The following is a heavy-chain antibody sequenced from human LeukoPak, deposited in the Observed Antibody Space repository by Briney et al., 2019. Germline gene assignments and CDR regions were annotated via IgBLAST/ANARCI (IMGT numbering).Heavy chain of an antibody. CDR1: GFTFDDYA. CDR3: AKSLRFLEWLLFDY. J-gene: IGHJ4*02. D-gene: IGHD3-3*01. CDR2: ISWNSGSI. Sequence: PGGSLRLSCAASGFTFDDYAMYWVRQAPGKGLEWVSGISWNSGSIGYADSVKGRFTISRDNAKNSLYLQMNSLRAGDTALYYCAKSLRFLEWLLFDYWGQGTLVTVSS. V-gene: IGHV3-9*01.